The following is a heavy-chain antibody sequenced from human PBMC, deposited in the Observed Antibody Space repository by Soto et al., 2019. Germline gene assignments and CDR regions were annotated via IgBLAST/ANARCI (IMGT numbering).Heavy chain of an antibody. CDR2: IYYSGST. CDR1: GGSISSYY. Sequence: PSETLSLTCTVSGGSISSYYWSWIRQPPGKGLEWIGYIYYSGSTNYNPSLKSRVTMSVDTSKNQFSLKLSSVTAADTAVYYCARDGTSLLWFGESSYNYGMDVWGQGTTVTVSS. CDR3: ARDGTSLLWFGESSYNYGMDV. J-gene: IGHJ6*02. V-gene: IGHV4-59*12. D-gene: IGHD3-10*01.